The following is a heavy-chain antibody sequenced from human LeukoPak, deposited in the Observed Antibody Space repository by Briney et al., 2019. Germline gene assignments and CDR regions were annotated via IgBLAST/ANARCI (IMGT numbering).Heavy chain of an antibody. D-gene: IGHD2-2*01. CDR1: GFTFSNYA. CDR2: ISGSGDNT. V-gene: IGHV3-23*01. J-gene: IGHJ4*02. Sequence: GGSLRLSCAASGFTFSNYAMAWVRQTPGKGLEWVSSISGSGDNTYYADSVKGRFTISRDNSKNTLYLQMNSLRAEDTAVYYCAKEPVYCGSTSCFPGNYFDYWGQGTLVTVSS. CDR3: AKEPVYCGSTSCFPGNYFDY.